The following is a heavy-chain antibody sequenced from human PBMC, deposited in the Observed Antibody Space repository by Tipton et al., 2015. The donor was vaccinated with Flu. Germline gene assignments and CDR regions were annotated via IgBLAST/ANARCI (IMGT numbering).Heavy chain of an antibody. Sequence: GLVKPSETLSLICTVSGGSVSAYYWSWIRQPPGKGLEWIGHLFYNGGTNYNPSLKSRVTISVDTSKNQFSLKLNSVTAADTAIYYCVRDSVPVAGTYYGMDVWGQGTTVTVSS. CDR1: GGSVSAYY. CDR3: VRDSVPVAGTYYGMDV. CDR2: LFYNGGT. V-gene: IGHV4-59*02. J-gene: IGHJ6*02. D-gene: IGHD6-19*01.